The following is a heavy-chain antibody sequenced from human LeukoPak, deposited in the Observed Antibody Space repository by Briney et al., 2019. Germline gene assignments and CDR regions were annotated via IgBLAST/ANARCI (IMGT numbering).Heavy chain of an antibody. J-gene: IGHJ4*02. CDR3: ARDIGGSYTAIDY. CDR2: ISSSSSII. Sequence: PGGSLRLSCAASGFTFSTYSMNWVRQAPGKGLEWVSFISSSSSIINYVDSVRGRFTISRDNAKNSLYLQMNSLRAEDTAVYYCARDIGGSYTAIDYWGQGTLVPVSS. D-gene: IGHD1-26*01. CDR1: GFTFSTYS. V-gene: IGHV3-48*04.